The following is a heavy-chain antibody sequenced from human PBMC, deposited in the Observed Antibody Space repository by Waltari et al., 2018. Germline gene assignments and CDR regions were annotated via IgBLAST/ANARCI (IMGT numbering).Heavy chain of an antibody. CDR2: IYYSGST. V-gene: IGHV4-30-4*08. Sequence: QVQLQESGPGLGKPSQTLSLTCTVSGGSISSGDYYRSSIRQPTGKGLEWIGYIYYSGSTDYNPSLKSRVTISVDTSKNQFSLKLSSVTAADTAVYYCASNRRGTYGSGSYSPDYWGQGTLVTVSS. J-gene: IGHJ4*02. D-gene: IGHD3-10*01. CDR1: GGSISSGDYY. CDR3: ASNRRGTYGSGSYSPDY.